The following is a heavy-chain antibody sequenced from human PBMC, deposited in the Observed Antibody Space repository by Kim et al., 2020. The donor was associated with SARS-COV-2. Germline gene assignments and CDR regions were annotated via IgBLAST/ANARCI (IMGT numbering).Heavy chain of an antibody. D-gene: IGHD5-12*01. CDR3: ARGKHQWLGVDV. J-gene: IGHJ6*02. CDR1: GFTFGGHD. CDR2: IGTAGET. Sequence: GGSLRLSCAASGFTFGGHDMHWVRQGSGKGLGWVSAIGTAGETFYSGSVKGRFIISRENGRNSLFLQMESLKVGDTAVYSCARGKHQWLGVDVWGQGTTVTVSS. V-gene: IGHV3-13*04.